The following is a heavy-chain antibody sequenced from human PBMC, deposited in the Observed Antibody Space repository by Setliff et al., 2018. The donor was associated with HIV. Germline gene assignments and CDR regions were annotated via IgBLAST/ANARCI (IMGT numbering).Heavy chain of an antibody. V-gene: IGHV3-23*01. CDR1: GFTFSSYA. CDR3: VREWVADP. CDR2: ISGSGGST. D-gene: IGHD1-26*01. J-gene: IGHJ5*02. Sequence: PGGSLRLSCAASGFTFSSYAMSWVRQAPGKGLEWVSAISGSGGSTYYADSVKVRFTISRDNSKNTLYLQMSSLRADDTAVYYCVREWVADPWGQGTLVTVSS.